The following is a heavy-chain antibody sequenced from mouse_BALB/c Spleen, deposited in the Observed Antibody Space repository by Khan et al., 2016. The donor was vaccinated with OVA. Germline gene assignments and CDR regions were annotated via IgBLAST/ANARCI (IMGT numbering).Heavy chain of an antibody. D-gene: IGHD3-1*01. Sequence: QVRLQQSGPELVKPGASVKMSCKASGYTFTDYVINWVKQRTGQGLEGIGDIFPGSGSTYYNENFKGKAKLTADKSSNTAYMQLSSLTFEDSAVYFCARGGYSVFAYWGQGTLVTVSA. CDR1: GYTFTDYV. CDR3: ARGGYSVFAY. J-gene: IGHJ3*01. CDR2: IFPGSGST. V-gene: IGHV1-77*01.